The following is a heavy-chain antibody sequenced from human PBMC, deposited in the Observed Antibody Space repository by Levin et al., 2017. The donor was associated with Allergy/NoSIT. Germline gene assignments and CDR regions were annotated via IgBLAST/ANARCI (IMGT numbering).Heavy chain of an antibody. D-gene: IGHD4-17*01. CDR2: ISYDGSNK. CDR1: GFTFSSYA. CDR3: ARERVSDYGDYLDY. V-gene: IGHV3-30-3*01. J-gene: IGHJ4*02. Sequence: QTGESLKISCAASGFTFSSYAMHWVRQAPGKGLEWVAVISYDGSNKYYADSVKGRFTISRDNSKNTLYLQMNSLRAEDTAVYYCARERVSDYGDYLDYWGQGTLVTVSS.